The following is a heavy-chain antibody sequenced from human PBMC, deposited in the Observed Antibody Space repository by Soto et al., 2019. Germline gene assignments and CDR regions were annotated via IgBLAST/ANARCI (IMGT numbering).Heavy chain of an antibody. CDR1: GGSISSGGYY. CDR2: IYYSGST. D-gene: IGHD3-22*01. CDR3: ARGFTPDLIVVVVDAFDI. V-gene: IGHV4-31*03. J-gene: IGHJ3*02. Sequence: QVQLQESGPGLVKPSQTLSLTCTVSGGSISSGGYYWSWIRQHPGKGLEWIGYIYYSGSTYYNPSLKSRVTISVDTSKNQFSLKLSSVTAADTAVYYCARGFTPDLIVVVVDAFDIWGQGTMVTVSS.